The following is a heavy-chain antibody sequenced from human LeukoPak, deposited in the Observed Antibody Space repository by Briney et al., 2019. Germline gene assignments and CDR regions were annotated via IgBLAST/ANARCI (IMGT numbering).Heavy chain of an antibody. D-gene: IGHD6-19*01. Sequence: GGSLRLSCVASGFTFSTYSMNWVRQAPGKGLEWISYISSAGGTTHYADSVKGRFTISRDNAQNSLYLQMNSLRAEDTAMYYCARDPAGAGIYYDYWGQGTLVTVSS. V-gene: IGHV3-48*01. CDR3: ARDPAGAGIYYDY. J-gene: IGHJ4*02. CDR1: GFTFSTYS. CDR2: ISSAGGTT.